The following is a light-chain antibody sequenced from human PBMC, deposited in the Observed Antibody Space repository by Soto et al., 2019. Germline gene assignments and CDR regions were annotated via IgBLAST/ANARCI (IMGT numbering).Light chain of an antibody. V-gene: IGKV2-30*01. J-gene: IGKJ2*01. Sequence: DVVMTQSPLSLPVTLGQPASISCRSSQSLVYSDGNTYLNWFQQRPGQSSRRLIYKVSNRDSGVPDRFSGSGSGTDFTLKISRVEAEDVGVYYCMQDTHWPYTFGQGTKLEIK. CDR3: MQDTHWPYT. CDR2: KVS. CDR1: QSLVYSDGNTY.